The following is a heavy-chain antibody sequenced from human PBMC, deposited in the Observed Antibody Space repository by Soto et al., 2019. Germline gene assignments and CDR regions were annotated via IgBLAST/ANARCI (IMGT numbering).Heavy chain of an antibody. CDR1: GLTISSASYY. CDR2: IYYNGST. J-gene: IGHJ4*02. CDR3: ARYRISGSWSKFDY. V-gene: IGHV4-31*03. Sequence: SETLSLTCTVSGLTISSASYYWSWIRQHPGKGLEWVGNIYYNGSTYYSPSLKSRVTLWVDTPKNQFSLRLASVTAADTAVYYCARYRISGSWSKFDYWGQGTLVTVSS. D-gene: IGHD6-13*01.